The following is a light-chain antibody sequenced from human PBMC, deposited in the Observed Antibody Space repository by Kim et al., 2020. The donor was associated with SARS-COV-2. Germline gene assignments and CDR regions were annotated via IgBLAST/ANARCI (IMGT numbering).Light chain of an antibody. V-gene: IGLV3-9*01. J-gene: IGLJ3*02. CDR1: NIGSKA. CDR2: RNN. Sequence: SYELTQPLSVSMALGQTARITCGGSNIGSKAVHWYQQKPGQAPVMVISRNNNRPAGIPERFSGSNSGNTATLTISRDQVGDEADYYCQVWDSNTVVFGGGTQLTVL. CDR3: QVWDSNTVV.